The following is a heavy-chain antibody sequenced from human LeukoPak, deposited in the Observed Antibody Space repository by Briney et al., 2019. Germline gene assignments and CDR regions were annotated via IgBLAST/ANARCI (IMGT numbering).Heavy chain of an antibody. D-gene: IGHD6-6*01. V-gene: IGHV3-66*01. CDR2: IYRRGNT. CDR3: ARSIAARYFDL. Sequence: PGGSLRLSCAASGLSVSDTYMGWVRQAPGKGLEWVSIIYRRGNTYYPDSVKGRFTISRDNSKNTLDLQMNSLRAEDTAVYYCARSIAARYFDLWGQGTVVTVSS. J-gene: IGHJ4*02. CDR1: GLSVSDTY.